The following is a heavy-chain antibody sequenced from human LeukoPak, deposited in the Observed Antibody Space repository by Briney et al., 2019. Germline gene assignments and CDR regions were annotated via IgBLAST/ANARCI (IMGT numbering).Heavy chain of an antibody. J-gene: IGHJ4*02. CDR1: GVTLSNYG. V-gene: IGHV3-33*01. Sequence: GGSLRLSCAASGVTLSNYGLHWVRHGPGKGLEWLAVINYDGSNRSYADSVKGRFTISQDSSENPLYLQMNSLRADDTAMYYCARWGGTRQFYFDYWGQGTLATVSS. CDR3: ARWGGTRQFYFDY. D-gene: IGHD3-16*01. CDR2: INYDGSNR.